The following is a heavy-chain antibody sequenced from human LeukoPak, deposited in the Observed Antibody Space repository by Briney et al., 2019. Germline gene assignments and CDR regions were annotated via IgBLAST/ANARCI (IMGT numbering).Heavy chain of an antibody. CDR2: FDPEDGET. Sequence: ASVTVSCKVSGYTLTELSMHWVRQAPGKGLEWMGGFDPEDGETIYAQKFQGRVTMTRDMSTNTVYMELSSLRSEDTAVYYCARVDSTSPHELDYWGQGTLVTVSS. J-gene: IGHJ4*02. CDR3: ARVDSTSPHELDY. D-gene: IGHD6-6*01. V-gene: IGHV1-24*01. CDR1: GYTLTELS.